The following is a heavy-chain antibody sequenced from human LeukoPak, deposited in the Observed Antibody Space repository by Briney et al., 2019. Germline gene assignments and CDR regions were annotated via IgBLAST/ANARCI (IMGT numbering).Heavy chain of an antibody. CDR1: GGSISSYY. V-gene: IGHV4-59*12. CDR2: IYYSGST. CDR3: ARDSHGDYDIYFDS. J-gene: IGHJ4*02. Sequence: SETLSLTCTVSGGSISSYYWSWIRQPPGKGLEWIGYIYYSGSTNYNPSLKSRVTISVDTSKNQFSLRLNSVTAADTAVYYCARDSHGDYDIYFDSWGQGTLVTVSS. D-gene: IGHD4-17*01.